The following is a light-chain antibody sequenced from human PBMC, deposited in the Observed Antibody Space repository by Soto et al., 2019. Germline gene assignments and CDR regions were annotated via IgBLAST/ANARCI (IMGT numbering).Light chain of an antibody. Sequence: DIQVTQSPSSLSASEGDTVTITFRTSQSISGKLSWYQQIPGKAPKLLIYAASRLQSGVPSRFSASGSGTEFTLTISSLHPDDFASYYCQQSYSRVTFGQGTKVDIK. CDR1: QSISGK. CDR2: AAS. J-gene: IGKJ1*01. CDR3: QQSYSRVT. V-gene: IGKV1-39*01.